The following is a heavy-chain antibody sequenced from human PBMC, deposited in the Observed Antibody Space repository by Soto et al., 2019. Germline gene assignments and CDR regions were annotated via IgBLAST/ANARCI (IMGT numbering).Heavy chain of an antibody. Sequence: KASETLSLTCTVSGGSISSGGYYWSWIRQHPGKGLEWIGYIYYSGSTYYNPSLKSRVTISVDTSKNQFSLKLSSVTAADTAVYYCARDRANSYSSSWHNWFDPWGQGTLVTVSS. CDR3: ARDRANSYSSSWHNWFDP. D-gene: IGHD6-13*01. J-gene: IGHJ5*02. V-gene: IGHV4-31*03. CDR2: IYYSGST. CDR1: GGSISSGGYY.